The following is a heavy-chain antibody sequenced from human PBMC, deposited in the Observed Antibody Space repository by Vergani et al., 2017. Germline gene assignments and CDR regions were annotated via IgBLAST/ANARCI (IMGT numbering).Heavy chain of an antibody. Sequence: QVQLVESGGGVVQPGGSLRLSCAASGFDFKRYGMNWVRQAPGKGLEWVSFIRYDGNNKGYVDSVKGRFTVSRDNSMNTIYLQMKSLRVEDTAVYYCAKDRSHYDAFDVWGHGTMVTVSS. D-gene: IGHD3-16*02. V-gene: IGHV3-30*02. CDR2: IRYDGNNK. J-gene: IGHJ3*01. CDR3: AKDRSHYDAFDV. CDR1: GFDFKRYG.